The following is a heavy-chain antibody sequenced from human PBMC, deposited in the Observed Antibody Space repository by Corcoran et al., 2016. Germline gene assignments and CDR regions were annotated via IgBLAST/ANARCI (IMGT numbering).Heavy chain of an antibody. V-gene: IGHV4-59*01. CDR3: ARDRVGARGFDY. Sequence: QVQLQESGPGLVKPSETLSLTCTVSGGSISSYYWSWIRQPPGKGLEWIGYIYYSGSTNYNPSLKSRVTISVDTSKSQFSLKLSSVTAADTAVYYCARDRVGARGFDYWGQGTLVTVSS. J-gene: IGHJ4*02. CDR2: IYYSGST. CDR1: GGSISSYY. D-gene: IGHD1-26*01.